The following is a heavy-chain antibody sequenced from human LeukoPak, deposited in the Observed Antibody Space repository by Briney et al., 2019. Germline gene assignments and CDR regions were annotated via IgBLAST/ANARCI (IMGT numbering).Heavy chain of an antibody. CDR1: GYTFTSYG. CDR2: ISAYNGNT. V-gene: IGHV1-18*01. CDR3: ARDRGGYCSGGSCYGRPSTS. J-gene: IGHJ4*02. Sequence: ASVKVSCKASGYTFTSYGISWVRQAPGQGLEWMGWISAYNGNTNYAQKLQGRVTMTTDTSTSTAYMELRSLRSDDTAVYYCARDRGGYCSGGSCYGRPSTSWGQGTLVTVSS. D-gene: IGHD2-15*01.